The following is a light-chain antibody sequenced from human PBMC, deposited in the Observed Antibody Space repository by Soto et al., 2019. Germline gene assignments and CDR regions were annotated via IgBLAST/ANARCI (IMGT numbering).Light chain of an antibody. Sequence: QSVLTQPPSVSGAPGQRVTISCTGSSSNIGAGYDVHWYQQLPGTAPKLLIYANNNRPSGVPDRFAGSKSGTSVSLAITGLQSDDEADYYCAVWDDGLDAWMFGGGTKVTVL. J-gene: IGLJ3*02. CDR2: ANN. CDR1: SSNIGAGYD. V-gene: IGLV1-40*01. CDR3: AVWDDGLDAWM.